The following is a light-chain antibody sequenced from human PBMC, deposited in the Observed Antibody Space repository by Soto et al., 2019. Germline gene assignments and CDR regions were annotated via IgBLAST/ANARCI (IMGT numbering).Light chain of an antibody. Sequence: DILLTQSPGTLSLSAGERATLSCRASQSVSNNYLAWYQQKPGQAPRLLIYGASNRATGIPDRSSGSGSGKDFTLTISRLEPEDFAVYYCQQYGSSGTFGQGTRWIS. CDR1: QSVSNNY. CDR2: GAS. J-gene: IGKJ1*01. V-gene: IGKV3-20*01. CDR3: QQYGSSGT.